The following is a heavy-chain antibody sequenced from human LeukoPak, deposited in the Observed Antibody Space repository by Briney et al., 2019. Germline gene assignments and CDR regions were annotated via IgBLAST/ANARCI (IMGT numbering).Heavy chain of an antibody. Sequence: GASVKVSCKVSGYTFTGYYMHWVRQAPGQGLEWMGWINPNSGGTNCAQKFQGRVTMTRDTSISTAYMELSRLRSDDTAVYYCARGYCSSNSCYTDVFDPWGQGTLVTVSS. J-gene: IGHJ5*02. D-gene: IGHD2-2*02. CDR1: GYTFTGYY. CDR3: ARGYCSSNSCYTDVFDP. V-gene: IGHV1-2*02. CDR2: INPNSGGT.